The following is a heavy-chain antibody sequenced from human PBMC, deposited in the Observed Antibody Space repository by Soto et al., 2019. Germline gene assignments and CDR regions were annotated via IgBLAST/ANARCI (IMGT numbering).Heavy chain of an antibody. CDR1: GYTFTSYG. CDR2: ISAYNGNT. Sequence: ASVKVSCKASGYTFTSYGISWVRQAPGQGLEWMGWISAYNGNTNYAQKLQGRVTMTTDTSTSTAYMELRSLRSDDTAVYYCASSKIMVYAIPGYYGMDVSGQGTKVTVSS. V-gene: IGHV1-18*01. D-gene: IGHD2-8*01. J-gene: IGHJ6*02. CDR3: ASSKIMVYAIPGYYGMDV.